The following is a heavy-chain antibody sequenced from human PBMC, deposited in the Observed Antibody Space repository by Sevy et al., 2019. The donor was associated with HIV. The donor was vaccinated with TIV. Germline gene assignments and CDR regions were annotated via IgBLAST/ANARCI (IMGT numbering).Heavy chain of an antibody. D-gene: IGHD5-18*01. V-gene: IGHV3-23*01. CDR1: GFSFSNYA. Sequence: GGSLRLSCAASGFSFSNYAMGWVRQTPGKGLEWFSAITDGGGDTYHADSVKGRFTISRDNSKNTLFLQMNSLRAEDTAIFYCAKKMGGGSGMAFLVDYWGQGTLVTVSS. CDR3: AKKMGGGSGMAFLVDY. J-gene: IGHJ4*02. CDR2: ITDGGGDT.